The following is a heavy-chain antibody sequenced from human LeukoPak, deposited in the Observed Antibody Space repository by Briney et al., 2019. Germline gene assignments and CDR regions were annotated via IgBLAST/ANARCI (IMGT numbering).Heavy chain of an antibody. D-gene: IGHD3-22*01. J-gene: IGHJ4*02. V-gene: IGHV4-39*01. CDR2: VYYSGTP. CDR3: ARLLYDRSGYYYFDY. Sequence: PSETLALTCTVSGGSIISSRSYWGWIRQSPGKGLGWIGSVYYSGTPYDHPSLKSRVVISVDTSKNQFSLKLSSVTAADTAVYYCARLLYDRSGYYYFDYWGQGTLVTVSS. CDR1: GGSIISSRSY.